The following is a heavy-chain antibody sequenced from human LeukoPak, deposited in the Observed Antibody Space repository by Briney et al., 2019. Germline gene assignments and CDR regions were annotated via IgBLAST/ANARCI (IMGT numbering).Heavy chain of an antibody. CDR2: ISAYNGNT. D-gene: IGHD6-13*01. V-gene: IGHV1-18*01. CDR3: AKVQGSSWYDIFGLDV. Sequence: ASVKVSCKASGYTFTSYGISWVRQAPGQGLEWMGWISAYNGNTNYAQKLQGRVTMTTDTSTSTAYMELRSLRSDDTAVYYCAKVQGSSWYDIFGLDVWGQGTTVTVSS. J-gene: IGHJ6*02. CDR1: GYTFTSYG.